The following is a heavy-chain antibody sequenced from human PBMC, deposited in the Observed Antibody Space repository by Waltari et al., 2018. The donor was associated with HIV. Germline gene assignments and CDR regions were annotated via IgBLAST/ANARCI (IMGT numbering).Heavy chain of an antibody. CDR3: AKQDYYDSSGYYW. CDR2: ISGSGGST. V-gene: IGHV3-23*01. J-gene: IGHJ4*02. CDR1: GFTFSSYA. Sequence: AASGFTFSSYAMSWVRQAPGKGLEWVSAISGSGGSTYYADSVKGRFTISRDNSKNTLYLQMNSLRAEDTAVYYCAKQDYYDSSGYYWWGQGTLVTVSS. D-gene: IGHD3-22*01.